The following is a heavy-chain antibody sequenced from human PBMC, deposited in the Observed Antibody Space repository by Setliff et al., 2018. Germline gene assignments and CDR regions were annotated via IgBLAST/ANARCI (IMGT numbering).Heavy chain of an antibody. CDR1: GDSFSDYY. V-gene: IGHV4-59*01. CDR3: ARDPGPHAAHFRALGYGMDV. Sequence: SETLSLTCAVYGDSFSDYYWSWIRQPPGKGLEWIGYIFYSGSSNYNPSLQSRVSISVDTSKNQFSLKLKSVTAADTAVYYCARDPGPHAAHFRALGYGMDVWGQGTTVTVSS. CDR2: IFYSGSS. D-gene: IGHD6-13*01. J-gene: IGHJ6*02.